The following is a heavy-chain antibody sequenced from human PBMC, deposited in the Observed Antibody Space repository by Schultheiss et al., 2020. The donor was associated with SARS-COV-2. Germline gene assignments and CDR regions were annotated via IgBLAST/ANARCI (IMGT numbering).Heavy chain of an antibody. CDR2: ISGSGGST. D-gene: IGHD2-2*02. CDR3: TYPYQLLYEAT. J-gene: IGHJ3*01. CDR1: GFTFSSYA. V-gene: IGHV3-23*01. Sequence: GGSLRLSCAASGFTFSSYAMSWVRQAPGKGLEWVSAISGSGGSTYYADSVKGRFTISRDNSKNTLYLQMNSLRAEDTAVYYCTYPYQLLYEATWGQGTMVTVSS.